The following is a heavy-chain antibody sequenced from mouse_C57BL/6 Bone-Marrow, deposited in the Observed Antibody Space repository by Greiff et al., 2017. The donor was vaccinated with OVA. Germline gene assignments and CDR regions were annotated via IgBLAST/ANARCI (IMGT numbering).Heavy chain of an antibody. V-gene: IGHV1-47*01. CDR2: FHPYNDDT. D-gene: IGHD2-4*01. Sequence: VMLQQSGAELVKPGASVKLSCKASGYTFTTYPIEWMKQNHGKSLEWIGNFHPYNDDTKYNEKFKGKATLTVEKSSSTVYLELSRLTSDDSAVDDGARPGDYDGDWFAYWGQGTLVTVSA. CDR3: ARPGDYDGDWFAY. J-gene: IGHJ3*01. CDR1: GYTFTTYP.